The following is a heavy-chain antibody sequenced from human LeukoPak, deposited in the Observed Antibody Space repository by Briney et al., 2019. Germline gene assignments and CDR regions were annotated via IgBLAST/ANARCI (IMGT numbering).Heavy chain of an antibody. V-gene: IGHV4-39*07. J-gene: IGHJ4*02. CDR1: GGSISSSSYY. CDR3: ARVGSGWYEWDY. D-gene: IGHD6-19*01. CDR2: IYYSGST. Sequence: PSETLSLTCTVSGGSISSSSYYWGWIRQPPGKGLEWIGSIYYSGSTYYNPSLKSRVTISVDTSKNQFSLKLSSVTAADTAVYYCARVGSGWYEWDYWGQGALVTVSS.